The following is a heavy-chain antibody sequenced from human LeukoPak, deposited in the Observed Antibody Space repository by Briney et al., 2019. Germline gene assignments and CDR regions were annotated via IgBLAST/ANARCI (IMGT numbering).Heavy chain of an antibody. J-gene: IGHJ3*02. CDR1: GASISSFY. D-gene: IGHD1-26*01. CDR3: ARVWVGATREEAFDI. Sequence: PSETLSLTCTVSGASISSFYCSWIRQPPGKGLEWIGYIYYSGSTNYNPSLKSRVTISVDASKNQFSLKLTSVTAADTAVYYCARVWVGATREEAFDIWGQGTMVTVSS. V-gene: IGHV4-59*01. CDR2: IYYSGST.